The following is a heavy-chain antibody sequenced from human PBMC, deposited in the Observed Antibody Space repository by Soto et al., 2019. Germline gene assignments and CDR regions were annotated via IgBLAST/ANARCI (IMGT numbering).Heavy chain of an antibody. Sequence: GASVKVSCKASGGTFSSYAISWVLQAPGQGLEWMGGIIPIFGTANYAQKFQGRVTITADESTSTAYMELSSLRSEDTAVYYCSCRTSSGSYREFDYWGQGTLVTVSS. D-gene: IGHD1-26*01. CDR2: IIPIFGTA. CDR3: SCRTSSGSYREFDY. CDR1: GGTFSSYA. V-gene: IGHV1-69*13. J-gene: IGHJ4*02.